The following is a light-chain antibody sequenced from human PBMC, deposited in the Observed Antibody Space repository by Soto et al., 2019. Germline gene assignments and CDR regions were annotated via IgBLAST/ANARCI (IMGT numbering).Light chain of an antibody. Sequence: DIVMTQSPLSLPVTPGEPASISCRSSQSLLHSNGFHYSDWYLQKPGQSPQLLIYLGSNRASGVPDRFSGSGSGTDFTLKISRVEAEDVGVYFCMQGLNSTSITFGQGTRLEIE. CDR2: LGS. V-gene: IGKV2-28*01. CDR3: MQGLNSTSIT. CDR1: QSLLHSNGFHY. J-gene: IGKJ5*01.